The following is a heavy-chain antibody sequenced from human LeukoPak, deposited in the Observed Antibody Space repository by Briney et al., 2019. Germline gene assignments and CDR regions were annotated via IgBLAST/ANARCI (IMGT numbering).Heavy chain of an antibody. V-gene: IGHV3-21*01. J-gene: IGHJ4*02. CDR1: GFMFSGYS. CDR3: ARDPNYDFWSGYYVAYFDY. CDR2: ISSSSSYI. Sequence: KPGGSLRLSCAASGFMFSGYSMNWVRQAPGKGLEWVLSISSSSSYIYYADSVKGRFTISRDNAKDSLYLQMNSLRAEDTAVYYCARDPNYDFWSGYYVAYFDYWGQGTLVTVSS. D-gene: IGHD3-3*01.